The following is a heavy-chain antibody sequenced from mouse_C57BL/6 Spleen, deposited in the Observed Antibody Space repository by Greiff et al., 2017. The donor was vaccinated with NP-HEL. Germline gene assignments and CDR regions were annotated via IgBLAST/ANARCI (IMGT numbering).Heavy chain of an antibody. CDR3: AIPGTGDYFDY. Sequence: VQLQQPGAELVKPGASVKLSCKASGYTFTSYWMQWVKQRPGQGLEWIGEIDPSDSYTNYNQKFKGKATLTVDTSSSTAYMQLSSLTSEDSAVYYCAIPGTGDYFDYWGQGTTLTVSS. D-gene: IGHD4-1*01. CDR2: IDPSDSYT. J-gene: IGHJ2*01. V-gene: IGHV1-50*01. CDR1: GYTFTSYW.